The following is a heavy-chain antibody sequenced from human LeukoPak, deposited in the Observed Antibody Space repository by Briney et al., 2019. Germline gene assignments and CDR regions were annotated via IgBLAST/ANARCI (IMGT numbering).Heavy chain of an antibody. J-gene: IGHJ4*02. V-gene: IGHV3-21*01. CDR2: ISTSSSYI. Sequence: GGSLRLSCAASGFTFSSYNMNWVRQAPGKGLEWVSTISTSSSYIYYADSVKGRFTISRDNGKNSLYLQMSSLRAEDTAVYYCARSKEAGTSDYWGQGTLVAVSS. CDR1: GFTFSSYN. D-gene: IGHD1-1*01. CDR3: ARSKEAGTSDY.